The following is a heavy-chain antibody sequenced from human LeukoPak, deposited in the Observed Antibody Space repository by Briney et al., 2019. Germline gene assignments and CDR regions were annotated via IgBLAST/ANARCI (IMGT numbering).Heavy chain of an antibody. Sequence: GASVKVSCKASGCTFTGYDINWVRQATGQGLEWMGWMNPNSGNTGYAQKFQGRVTMARNTSISTAYMELSSLRSEDTAVYYCARDRYYDFWSGYFTSYYYGMDVWGQGTTVTVSS. CDR2: MNPNSGNT. D-gene: IGHD3-3*01. CDR3: ARDRYYDFWSGYFTSYYYGMDV. CDR1: GCTFTGYD. J-gene: IGHJ6*02. V-gene: IGHV1-8*01.